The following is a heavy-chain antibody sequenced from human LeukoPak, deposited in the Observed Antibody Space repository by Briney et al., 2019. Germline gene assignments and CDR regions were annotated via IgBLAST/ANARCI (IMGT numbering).Heavy chain of an antibody. CDR2: IIPILGIA. J-gene: IGHJ4*02. CDR1: GYTFTGYY. D-gene: IGHD4-17*01. CDR3: ARARDYGDVPDY. Sequence: SVKVSCKASGYTFTGYYMHWVRQAPGQGLEWMGRIIPILGIANYAQKFQGRVTITADKSTSTAYMELSSLRSEDAAVYYCARARDYGDVPDYWGQGTLVTVSS. V-gene: IGHV1-69*04.